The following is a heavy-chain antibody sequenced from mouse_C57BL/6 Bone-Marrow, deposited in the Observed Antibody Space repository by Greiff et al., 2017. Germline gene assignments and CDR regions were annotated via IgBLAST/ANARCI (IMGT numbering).Heavy chain of an antibody. CDR3: ARPEPPY. CDR1: GFSLTSYG. CDR2: IWSGGST. Sequence: QVPLQQSGPGLVQPSQSLSITCPVSGFSLTSYGVHWVRKSPGKGLEWLGVIWSGGSTDYNAAFIYRLSISKDNSKSQVFFKMNSLQADNTAIYYCARPEPPYWGQGTTLTVSS. J-gene: IGHJ2*01. V-gene: IGHV2-2*01.